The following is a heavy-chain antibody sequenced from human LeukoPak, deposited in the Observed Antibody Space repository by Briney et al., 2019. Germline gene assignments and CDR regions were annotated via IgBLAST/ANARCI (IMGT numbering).Heavy chain of an antibody. V-gene: IGHV3-23*01. CDR3: AKVRLYSSSWYPDAFDI. CDR2: ISGSGGST. J-gene: IGHJ3*02. D-gene: IGHD6-13*01. CDR1: GFTFSSYA. Sequence: PGGSLRLPCAASGFTFSSYAMSWVRQAPGKGLEWVSAISGSGGSTYYADSVKGRFTISRDNSKNTLYLQMNSLRAEDTAVYYCAKVRLYSSSWYPDAFDIWGQGTMVTVSS.